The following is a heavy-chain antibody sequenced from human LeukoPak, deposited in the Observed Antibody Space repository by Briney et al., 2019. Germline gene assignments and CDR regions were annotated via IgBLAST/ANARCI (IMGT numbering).Heavy chain of an antibody. J-gene: IGHJ4*02. CDR3: ARGKEPVAGSLSHFDY. CDR1: GLTFCSYS. D-gene: IGHD6-19*01. CDR2: IISRSSYI. Sequence: GGSLRLSCAASGLTFCSYSMNWVRQAPGKGLEWVSSIISRSSYIDYADSLKSRFTNSRDNAKNSLYLQMNSLRAEDTAVYYCARGKEPVAGSLSHFDYWGQGTLVSVSS. V-gene: IGHV3-21*01.